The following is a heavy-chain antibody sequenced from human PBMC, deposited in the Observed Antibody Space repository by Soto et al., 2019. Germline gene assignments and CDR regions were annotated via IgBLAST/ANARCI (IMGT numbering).Heavy chain of an antibody. CDR1: GGTFSSYA. D-gene: IGHD2-2*01. CDR2: IIPIPGTA. J-gene: IGHJ6*02. Sequence: QVQLVQSGAEVKKPGSSVKVSCKASGGTFSSYAISWVRQAPGQGLEWMGGIIPIPGTANYAQKFQGRVTITADESTSTDYMELSSLRSEDTAAYYCARSQGSSTSLEIYYYYYYGMDVWGQGTRVTVSS. CDR3: ARSQGSSTSLEIYYYYYYGMDV. V-gene: IGHV1-69*01.